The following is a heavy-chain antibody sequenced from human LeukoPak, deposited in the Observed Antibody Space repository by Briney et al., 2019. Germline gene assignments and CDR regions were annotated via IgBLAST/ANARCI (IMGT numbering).Heavy chain of an antibody. J-gene: IGHJ3*02. CDR2: IYYSGST. CDR1: GGSISSYY. D-gene: IGHD5-24*01. V-gene: IGHV4-59*01. CDR3: ARVAFLEMATTTNAFDI. Sequence: PSETLSLTCTVSGGSISSYYWSWIRQPPGKGLEWLGYIYYSGSTNYNPSLKSRVTISVDTSKNQFSLKLSSVTAADTAVYYCARVAFLEMATTTNAFDIWGQGTMVTVSS.